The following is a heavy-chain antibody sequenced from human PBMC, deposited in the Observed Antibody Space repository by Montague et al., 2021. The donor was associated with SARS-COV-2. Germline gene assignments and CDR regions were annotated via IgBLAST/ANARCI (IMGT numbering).Heavy chain of an antibody. Sequence: SETLSLTCTVSGGSISSYYWSWIRQPPGKGLEWIGYIYYGGSTNXNPSLKSRVTILVDMSKNQFSLKLSPVTAADTAVYYCARGMGGSYLYYFDYWGQGTLVTVSS. CDR2: IYYGGST. CDR3: ARGMGGSYLYYFDY. V-gene: IGHV4-59*01. J-gene: IGHJ4*02. CDR1: GGSISSYY. D-gene: IGHD1-26*01.